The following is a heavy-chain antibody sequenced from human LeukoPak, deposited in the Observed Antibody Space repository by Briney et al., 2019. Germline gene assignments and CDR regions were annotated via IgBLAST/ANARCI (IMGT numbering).Heavy chain of an antibody. D-gene: IGHD1-26*01. Sequence: ASVKVSCKASGYTFTGYYMHWVRQAPGQGLEWMGWINPNSGGTNYAQKFQGRVTMTRDTSISTAYMELSRLRSDDTAVYYCARGTHKWELANRFDYWGQGTLVTVSS. J-gene: IGHJ4*02. CDR2: INPNSGGT. CDR3: ARGTHKWELANRFDY. CDR1: GYTFTGYY. V-gene: IGHV1-2*02.